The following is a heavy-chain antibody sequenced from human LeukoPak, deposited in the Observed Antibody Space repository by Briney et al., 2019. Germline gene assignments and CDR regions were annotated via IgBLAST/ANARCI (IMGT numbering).Heavy chain of an antibody. V-gene: IGHV1-8*03. J-gene: IGHJ5*02. CDR1: GYTFTSYG. D-gene: IGHD3-3*01. CDR3: ARVYKHYDFWSGYYSYNWFDP. CDR2: MNPNSGNT. Sequence: ASVKVSCKASGYTFTSYGISWVRQAPGQGLEWMGWMNPNSGNTGYAQKFQGRVTITRNTSISTAYMELSSLRSEDTAVYYCARVYKHYDFWSGYYSYNWFDPWGQGTLVTVSS.